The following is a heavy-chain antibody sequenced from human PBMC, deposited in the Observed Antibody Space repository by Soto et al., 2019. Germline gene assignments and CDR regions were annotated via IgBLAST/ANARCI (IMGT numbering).Heavy chain of an antibody. J-gene: IGHJ6*02. CDR3: AKTLKEEGYYYCGLDV. CDR1: GFTFDDYA. Sequence: EVQLVESGGGLVQPGRSLRLSCAASGFTFDDYAMNWVRQAPGKGLEWVSGISWNSASIGYADSVKGRFTISRDNAKNSLYLQMNSLRPEDTALYYCAKTLKEEGYYYCGLDVWGQGTTVTVSS. V-gene: IGHV3-9*01. CDR2: ISWNSASI.